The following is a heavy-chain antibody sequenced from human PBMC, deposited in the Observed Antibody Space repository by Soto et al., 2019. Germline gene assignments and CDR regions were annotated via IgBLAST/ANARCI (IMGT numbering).Heavy chain of an antibody. V-gene: IGHV3-30-3*01. D-gene: IGHD6-19*01. CDR2: ISYAGNNK. Sequence: TVGALRLSCAASGFTFSNYDMHWVRQAPGKGLEWVAFISYAGNNKHYADSVKGRFTISRDNSKNTLDLQMNSLRAEDTAVYYCAREEAGAWYHFDYWGQGTLVTVSS. J-gene: IGHJ4*02. CDR3: AREEAGAWYHFDY. CDR1: GFTFSNYD.